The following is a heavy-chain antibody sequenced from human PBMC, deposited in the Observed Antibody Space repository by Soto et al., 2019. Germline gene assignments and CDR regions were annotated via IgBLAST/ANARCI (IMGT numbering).Heavy chain of an antibody. Sequence: SETLSLTCTVSGGSISSYYWSWIRQPPGKGLEWIGYMYFRGSTNYNPSLKSRVTISVDTSKNQFSLKLSSVTAADTAVYYCAREGRYSSGWRQLGWFDPWGQGTLVTVSS. D-gene: IGHD6-19*01. J-gene: IGHJ5*02. CDR2: MYFRGST. CDR1: GGSISSYY. V-gene: IGHV4-59*01. CDR3: AREGRYSSGWRQLGWFDP.